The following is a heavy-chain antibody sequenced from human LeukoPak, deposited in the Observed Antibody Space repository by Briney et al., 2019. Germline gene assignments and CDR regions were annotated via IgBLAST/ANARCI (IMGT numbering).Heavy chain of an antibody. J-gene: IGHJ4*02. V-gene: IGHV3-48*01. CDR2: ISSGGSVM. CDR3: TRDLEY. CDR1: GYTFSDYT. Sequence: GGSLRLSCGASGYTFSDYTMNWARQAPGKGPEWISYISSGGSVMHYADSVKGRFTISRDNVENSLYLQMNSLRVEDTAVYYCTRDLEYWGQGVLVTVSS.